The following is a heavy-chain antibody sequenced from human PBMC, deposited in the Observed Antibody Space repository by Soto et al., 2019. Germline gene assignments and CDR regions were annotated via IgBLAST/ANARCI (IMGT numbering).Heavy chain of an antibody. CDR1: GGSISSGGYS. CDR3: AREGYSSGYYYYYGMDV. J-gene: IGHJ6*02. Sequence: SETLSLTCTVSGGSISSGGYSWSWIRQPPGKGLEWIGYIYHSGSTYYNPSLKSRVTISVDTSKNQFSLKLSSVTAADTAVYYCAREGYSSGYYYYYGMDVWGQGTTVPVSS. V-gene: IGHV4-30-2*01. D-gene: IGHD3-22*01. CDR2: IYHSGST.